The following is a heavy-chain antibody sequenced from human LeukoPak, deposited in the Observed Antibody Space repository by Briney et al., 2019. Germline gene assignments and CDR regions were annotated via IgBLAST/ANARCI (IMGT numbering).Heavy chain of an antibody. CDR1: GFTFSSYG. D-gene: IGHD3-10*01. Sequence: GGSLRLSCAASGFTFSSYGMHWVRQAPGKGLEWVAVIWYDGSNKYYADSVKGRFTISRDNSKNTLCLQMNSLRAEDTAVYYCARDLVRGVIIREKYYFDYWGQGTLVTVSS. J-gene: IGHJ4*02. CDR3: ARDLVRGVIIREKYYFDY. CDR2: IWYDGSNK. V-gene: IGHV3-33*01.